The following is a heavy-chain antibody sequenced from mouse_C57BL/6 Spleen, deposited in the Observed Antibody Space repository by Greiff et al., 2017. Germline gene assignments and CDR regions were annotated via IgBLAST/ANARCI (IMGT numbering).Heavy chain of an antibody. D-gene: IGHD2-2*01. CDR2: IYPSDSET. CDR1: GYTFTSYW. V-gene: IGHV1-61*01. J-gene: IGHJ2*01. Sequence: QVQLKESGAELVRPGSSVKLSCKASGYTFTSYWMDWVKQRPGQGLEWIGNIYPSDSETHYNQKFKDKATLTVDKSSSTAYMQLSSLTSEDSAVYYCAIYGYDDGGNFFDYWGQGTTLTVSS. CDR3: AIYGYDDGGNFFDY.